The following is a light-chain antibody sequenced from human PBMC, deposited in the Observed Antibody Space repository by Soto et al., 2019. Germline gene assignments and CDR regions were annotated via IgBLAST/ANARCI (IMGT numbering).Light chain of an antibody. CDR2: DAS. CDR3: QQRSNWPIT. V-gene: IGKV3-11*01. CDR1: QSVSSY. J-gene: IGKJ5*01. Sequence: EIVLTQSPATLSWSPGERATLSCRSSQSVSSYLAWYQQKPGQAPRLLIYDASNRATGIPARFSGSGSGTDFTLTISSLEPEDFAVYYCQQRSNWPITFGQGTRLEIK.